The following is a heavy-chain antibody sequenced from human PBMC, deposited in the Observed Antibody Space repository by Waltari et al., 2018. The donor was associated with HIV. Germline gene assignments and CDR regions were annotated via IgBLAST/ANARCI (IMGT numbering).Heavy chain of an antibody. D-gene: IGHD2-21*02. CDR2: IYGNGAT. CDR3: ARGNCGVHCSKYNYFDP. CDR1: GDSISGDYY. V-gene: IGHV4-61*02. Sequence: QVQLQESGPGLVKPSRTLSLACSVSGDSISGDYYWTWFRQPAGKGLEWIGRIYGNGATTYNPSLESRVTLSIDTANNHFSLHLTSVTAVDTAVYYCARGNCGVHCSKYNYFDPWGQGTLVTVSS. J-gene: IGHJ5*02.